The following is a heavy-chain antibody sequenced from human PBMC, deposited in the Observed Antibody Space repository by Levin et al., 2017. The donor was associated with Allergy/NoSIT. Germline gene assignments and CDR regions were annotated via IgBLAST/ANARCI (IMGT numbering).Heavy chain of an antibody. D-gene: IGHD3-10*01. Sequence: GGSLRLSCKASGYTFTSYGISWVRQAPGQGLEWMGWISAYNGNTNYAQKLQGRVTMTTDTSTSTAYMELRSLRSDDTAVYYCARDNAYGSGSYVDYWGQGTLVTVSS. CDR2: ISAYNGNT. CDR1: GYTFTSYG. CDR3: ARDNAYGSGSYVDY. J-gene: IGHJ4*02. V-gene: IGHV1-18*01.